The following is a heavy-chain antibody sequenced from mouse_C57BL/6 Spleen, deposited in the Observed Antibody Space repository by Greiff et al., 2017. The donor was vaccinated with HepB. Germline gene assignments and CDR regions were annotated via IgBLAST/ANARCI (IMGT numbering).Heavy chain of an antibody. D-gene: IGHD1-1*01. J-gene: IGHJ2*01. CDR3: ARFTTVVEGFDY. CDR2: IDPSDSYT. CDR1: GYTFTSYW. V-gene: IGHV1-69*01. Sequence: QVQLKQPGAELVMPGASVKLSCKASGYTFTSYWMHWVKQRPGQGLEWIGEIDPSDSYTNYNQKFKGKSTLTVDKSSSTAYMQLSSLTSEDSAVYYCARFTTVVEGFDYWGQGTTLTVSS.